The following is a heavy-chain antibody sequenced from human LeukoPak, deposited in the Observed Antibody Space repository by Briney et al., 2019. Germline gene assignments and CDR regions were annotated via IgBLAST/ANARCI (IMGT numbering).Heavy chain of an antibody. CDR3: ARDGEQLGFDY. D-gene: IGHD3-3*02. CDR2: ISGSGGST. CDR1: GFTFSSYA. J-gene: IGHJ4*02. V-gene: IGHV3-23*01. Sequence: LAGGSLRLSCAASGFTFSSYAMSWVRQAPGKGLEWVSAISGSGGSTYYADSVKGRFTISRDNSKNTLYLQMNSLRAEDTAVYYCARDGEQLGFDYWGQGTLVTVSS.